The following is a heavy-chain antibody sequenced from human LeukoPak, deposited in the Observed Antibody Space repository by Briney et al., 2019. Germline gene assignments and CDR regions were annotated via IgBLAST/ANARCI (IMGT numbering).Heavy chain of an antibody. J-gene: IGHJ4*02. CDR2: IYYSGST. CDR3: ARHRVGANDY. Sequence: SETLSLTCTVSGGSISSSSYYWGWIRQPPGKGLEWIGSIYYSGSTYYNPSLKSRVTISVDTSKNQFSLKLSSVTAADTAVYYCARHRVGANDYWGQGTLVTVSS. V-gene: IGHV4-39*01. D-gene: IGHD1-26*01. CDR1: GGSISSSSYY.